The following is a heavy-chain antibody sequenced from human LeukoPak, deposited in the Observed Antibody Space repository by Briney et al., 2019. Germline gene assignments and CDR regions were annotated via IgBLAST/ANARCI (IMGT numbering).Heavy chain of an antibody. CDR1: GFPFSSYW. V-gene: IGHV3-7*04. J-gene: IGHJ4*02. CDR3: TRVGYIDEGIDY. D-gene: IGHD5-24*01. Sequence: PGGFLRLSCVASGFPFSSYWMTWVRQAPGKGLEWVANIKQDGSKKSYVDSVKRRFTISRDNAKNSLYLQMNSLRAEDTAIYYCTRVGYIDEGIDYWGQGTLVTVSS. CDR2: IKQDGSKK.